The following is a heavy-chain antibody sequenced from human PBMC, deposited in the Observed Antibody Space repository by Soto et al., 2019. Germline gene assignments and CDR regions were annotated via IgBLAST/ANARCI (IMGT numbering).Heavy chain of an antibody. D-gene: IGHD1-26*01. V-gene: IGHV4-61*01. CDR3: ARAYSGSYFDY. CDR2: IYYSGST. J-gene: IGHJ4*02. Sequence: ETLSLTCTVSGGSVNSGIYYWSWIRQPPGKGLEWIGYIYYSGSTNYNPSLKSRVTISVDTSKNQFSLKLSSVTAADTAVYYCARAYSGSYFDYWGQGTLVTVSS. CDR1: GGSVNSGIYY.